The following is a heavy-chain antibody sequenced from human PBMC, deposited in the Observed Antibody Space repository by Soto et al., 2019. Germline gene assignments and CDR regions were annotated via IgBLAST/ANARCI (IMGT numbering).Heavy chain of an antibody. V-gene: IGHV3-7*04. D-gene: IGHD2-2*01. J-gene: IGHJ3*02. CDR2: IKQDGSEK. Sequence: GGFLRLSCAASGFTFSSYWMSWVRQAPGKGLEWVANIKQDGSEKYYVDSVKGRFTISRDNAKNSLYLQMNSLRAEDTAVYYCARAVMIVVVPAAPREDAFDIWGQGTMVTVSS. CDR3: ARAVMIVVVPAAPREDAFDI. CDR1: GFTFSSYW.